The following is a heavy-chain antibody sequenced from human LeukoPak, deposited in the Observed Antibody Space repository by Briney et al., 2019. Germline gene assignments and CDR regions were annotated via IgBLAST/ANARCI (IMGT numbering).Heavy chain of an antibody. V-gene: IGHV1-8*01. Sequence: ASVKVSCKASGYTFTNYDINWVRQATGQGLEWMGWMNPNSGNTGYAQKFQSRVTMTRNTSISTAYMELSSLRSEDTAVYYCARSIAAAGTYYSYYYMDVWGKGTTVTISS. J-gene: IGHJ6*03. CDR2: MNPNSGNT. CDR3: ARSIAAAGTYYSYYYMDV. CDR1: GYTFTNYD. D-gene: IGHD6-13*01.